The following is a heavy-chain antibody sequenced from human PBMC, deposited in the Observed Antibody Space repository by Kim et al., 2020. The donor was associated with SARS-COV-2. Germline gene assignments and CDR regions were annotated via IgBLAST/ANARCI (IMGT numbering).Heavy chain of an antibody. V-gene: IGHV4-59*08. D-gene: IGHD3-22*01. J-gene: IGHJ4*02. CDR3: ARHNYDSSGYYYYFDY. Sequence: SLKSRVTISVDTSKNQFSLKLSSVTSADTAVYYCARHNYDSSGYYYYFDYRGQGTLVTVSS.